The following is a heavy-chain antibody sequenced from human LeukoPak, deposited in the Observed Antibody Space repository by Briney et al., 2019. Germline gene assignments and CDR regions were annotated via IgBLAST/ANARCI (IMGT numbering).Heavy chain of an antibody. V-gene: IGHV4-4*09. D-gene: IGHD3-22*01. Sequence: SETLSLTCTVSGGSISGYYWSWIRQPPGKGLEWIGYIYTSGSTNYNPSLKSRVTISVDTSKNQFSLKLSSVTAADTAVYYCAREVYYYDSSGYDRYFDYWGQGTLVTVSS. J-gene: IGHJ4*02. CDR1: GGSISGYY. CDR2: IYTSGST. CDR3: AREVYYYDSSGYDRYFDY.